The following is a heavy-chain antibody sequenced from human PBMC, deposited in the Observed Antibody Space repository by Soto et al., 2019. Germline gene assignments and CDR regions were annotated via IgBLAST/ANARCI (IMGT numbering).Heavy chain of an antibody. V-gene: IGHV4-61*01. CDR3: AREGGYYFDY. CDR1: GVSVSSGSYY. D-gene: IGHD1-26*01. CDR2: IYYSGST. Sequence: ETLSLTCTVSGVSVSSGSYYWSWIRQPPGKGLEWIGYIYYSGSTNYNPSLKSRVTISVDTSKNQFSLKLSSVTAADTAVYYCAREGGYYFDYWGQGTLVTVSS. J-gene: IGHJ4*02.